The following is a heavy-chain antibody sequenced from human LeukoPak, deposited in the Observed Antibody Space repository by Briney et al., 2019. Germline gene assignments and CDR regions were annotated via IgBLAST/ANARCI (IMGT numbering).Heavy chain of an antibody. D-gene: IGHD5-24*01. CDR2: FHRGRI. Sequence: PSETLSLTCKVSGYPIGLDYYWVWIRQAPGRGLQWIGGFHRGRIQYNSALKSRVTISIDSSKNQFSLRMWPVTAADTAFYFCARAPSSYESGNGYPNLGWLDPWVQGALVTVSS. J-gene: IGHJ5*02. V-gene: IGHV4-38-2*02. CDR3: ARAPSSYESGNGYPNLGWLDP. CDR1: GYPIGLDYY.